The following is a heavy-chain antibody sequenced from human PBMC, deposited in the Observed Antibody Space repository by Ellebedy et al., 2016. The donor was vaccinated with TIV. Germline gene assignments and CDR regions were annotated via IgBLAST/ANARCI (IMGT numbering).Heavy chain of an antibody. CDR3: TRAPSVAGFDY. CDR2: ISHRGRT. D-gene: IGHD6-19*01. Sequence: MPSETLSLTCNVSSYSISSGYYWGWIRPPPGKGLEWIATISHRGRTYYNPSLKSRVTISVDTSKNQFSLKVTSVTAADTAVYYCTRAPSVAGFDYWGQGTLVTVSS. J-gene: IGHJ4*02. CDR1: SYSISSGYY. V-gene: IGHV4-38-2*02.